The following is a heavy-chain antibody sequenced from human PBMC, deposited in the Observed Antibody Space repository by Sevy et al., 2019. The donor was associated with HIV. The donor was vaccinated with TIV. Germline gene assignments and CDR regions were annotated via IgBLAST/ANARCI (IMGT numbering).Heavy chain of an antibody. J-gene: IGHJ6*02. Sequence: GGSLRLSCAASGFTFSSYSMNWVRQAPGKGLEWVSYISSSSSTIYYADSVKGRFTISRDNAKNSLYLQMNSLRDEDTAVYYCARAPPHDHDYSKHRGYYYYYGMDVWGQGTTVTVSS. CDR3: ARAPPHDHDYSKHRGYYYYYGMDV. D-gene: IGHD4-4*01. V-gene: IGHV3-48*02. CDR1: GFTFSSYS. CDR2: ISSSSSTI.